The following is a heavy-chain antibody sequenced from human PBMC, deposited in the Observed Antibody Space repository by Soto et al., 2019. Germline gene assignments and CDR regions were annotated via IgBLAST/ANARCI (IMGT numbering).Heavy chain of an antibody. CDR3: ARGLADIVVVVAATPPRY. D-gene: IGHD2-15*01. CDR2: INPNSGGT. CDR1: GYTFTGYY. V-gene: IGHV1-2*02. Sequence: QVQLVQSGAEVKKPGASVKVSCKASGYTFTGYYMHWVRQAPGQGLEWMGWINPNSGGTKYAQKFKGRVTMTRDTSISTAYRELSRLRSDETAVYYCARGLADIVVVVAATPPRYWGQGTLVTVSS. J-gene: IGHJ4*02.